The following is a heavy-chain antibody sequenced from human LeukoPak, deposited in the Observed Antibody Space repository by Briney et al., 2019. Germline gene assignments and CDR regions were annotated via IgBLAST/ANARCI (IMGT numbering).Heavy chain of an antibody. Sequence: GGSLRLSCAASGFTFSSYSMNWVRQAPGKGLECVSSISSSSSYIYYADSVKGRFTISRDNAKNSLYLQMNSLRAEDTAVYYCARASTTVGVSINYWGQGTLVTVSS. CDR3: ARASTTVGVSINY. CDR1: GFTFSSYS. V-gene: IGHV3-21*01. D-gene: IGHD3-10*01. J-gene: IGHJ4*02. CDR2: ISSSSSYI.